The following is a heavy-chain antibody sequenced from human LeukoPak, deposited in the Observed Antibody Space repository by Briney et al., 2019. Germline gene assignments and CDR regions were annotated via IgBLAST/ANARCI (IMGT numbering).Heavy chain of an antibody. V-gene: IGHV1-2*04. CDR2: INPNSGGT. D-gene: IGHD6-13*01. J-gene: IGHJ4*02. CDR1: GYTFTGYY. Sequence: ASVKVSCKASGYTFTGYYMHWVRQAPGQGLEWMGWINPNSGGTNYAQKFQGWVTMTRDTSISTAYMELSRLRSDDTAVYYCARFVFATIAAAVHWGQGTLVTVSS. CDR3: ARFVFATIAAAVH.